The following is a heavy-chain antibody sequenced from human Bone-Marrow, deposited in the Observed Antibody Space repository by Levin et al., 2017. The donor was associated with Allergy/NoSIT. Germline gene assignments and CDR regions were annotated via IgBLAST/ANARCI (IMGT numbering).Heavy chain of an antibody. Sequence: LSLTCAASGFPLSRYGMSWVRQAPGKGLEWVSGISGSGENTYYTESVKGRFTTPRDNFNNLLFLQMNDLRADDPAEYYCAKGHGDWYFYYMDVGGKGTTVTVSS. V-gene: IGHV3-23*01. CDR2: ISGSGENT. CDR3: AKGHGDWYFYYMDV. D-gene: IGHD4-17*01. J-gene: IGHJ6*03. CDR1: GFPLSRYG.